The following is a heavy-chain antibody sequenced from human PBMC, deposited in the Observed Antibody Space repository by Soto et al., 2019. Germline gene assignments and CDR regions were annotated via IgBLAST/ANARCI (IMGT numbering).Heavy chain of an antibody. D-gene: IGHD3-10*01. CDR1: GDTFNFYT. CDR2: FNPILSMS. V-gene: IGHV1-69*02. CDR3: ATSFGSGYRAFDY. Sequence: QVQLVQSGAEVKKPGSSVKVSCKASGDTFNFYTINWVRQAPGLGLEWMGRFNPILSMSNSALRFQGRVTXTXDQXTSTAYMVPSSLRSDDTAVYYCATSFGSGYRAFDYWGQGVLVTVSS. J-gene: IGHJ4*02.